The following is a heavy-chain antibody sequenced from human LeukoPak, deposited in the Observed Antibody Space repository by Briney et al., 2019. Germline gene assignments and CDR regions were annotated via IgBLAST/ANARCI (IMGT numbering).Heavy chain of an antibody. V-gene: IGHV3-30*02. Sequence: GGSLRLSCAASGFTFSSYGMHWVRQAPGKGLEWVAFIRYDGSNKYYADSVKGRFTISRDNSKNTLYLQMNSLRAEDTAVYYCARGPGQWLAEFDYWGQGTLVTVSS. CDR1: GFTFSSYG. D-gene: IGHD6-19*01. CDR3: ARGPGQWLAEFDY. CDR2: IRYDGSNK. J-gene: IGHJ4*02.